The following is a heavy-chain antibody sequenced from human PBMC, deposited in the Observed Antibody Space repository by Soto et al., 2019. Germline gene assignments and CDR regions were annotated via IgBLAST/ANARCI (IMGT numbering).Heavy chain of an antibody. J-gene: IGHJ6*03. CDR1: GGSIILYY. CDR2: IYYSGST. V-gene: IGHV4-59*08. D-gene: IGHD1-1*01. Sequence: SETLSLTCTVSGGSIILYYWSWIRQPPGKGLEWIGYIYYSGSTNYNPSLKSRVTISVDTSKNQFSLKLSSVTAADTAVYYCARQGEGVGNPFRHYYYYMDVWGKGTTVTVSS. CDR3: ARQGEGVGNPFRHYYYYMDV.